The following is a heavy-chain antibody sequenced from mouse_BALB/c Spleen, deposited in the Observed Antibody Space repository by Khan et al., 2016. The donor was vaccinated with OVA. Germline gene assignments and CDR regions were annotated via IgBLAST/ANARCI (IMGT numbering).Heavy chain of an antibody. CDR1: GYTFTSYW. Sequence: QVQLQQPGAELAKPGASVKMSCKASGYTFTSYWMHWVKQRPGQGLEWIGYINPSTGYTEYNQKFKDKATLTADKYSSTAYMQLSSLTSENAAVYYCSNHGSSAAWLTYWRQGTLVTVSA. CDR2: INPSTGYT. CDR3: SNHGSSAAWLTY. V-gene: IGHV1-7*01. D-gene: IGHD1-1*01. J-gene: IGHJ3*01.